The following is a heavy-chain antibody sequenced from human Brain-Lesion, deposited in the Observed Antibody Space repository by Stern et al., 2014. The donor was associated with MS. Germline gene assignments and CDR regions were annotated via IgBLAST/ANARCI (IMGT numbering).Heavy chain of an antibody. Sequence: QVQLVQSGAEVKKPGSSVKVSCKASGGSFTGYSISWVRQAPGQGLEWVGGIIAIFGTANCAKKFQGRVAITADRSTSTAYMELTSLRSEDTAVYYCARGETPIPSYGMDVWGQGTTVTVSS. CDR1: GGSFTGYS. V-gene: IGHV1-69*06. J-gene: IGHJ6*02. CDR2: IIAIFGTA. CDR3: ARGETPIPSYGMDV. D-gene: IGHD1-26*01.